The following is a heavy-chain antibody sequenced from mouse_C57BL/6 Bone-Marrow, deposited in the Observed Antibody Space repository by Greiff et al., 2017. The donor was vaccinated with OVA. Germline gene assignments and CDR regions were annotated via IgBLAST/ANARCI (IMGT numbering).Heavy chain of an antibody. CDR2: IRNKANGYTT. Sequence: EVKLVESGGGLVQPGGSLSLSCAASGFTFTDYYMSWVRQPPGKALEWLGFIRNKANGYTTEYSASVKGRFTISRDNSQSILYLQMNALRAEDSATYYCARPVVSPYYAMDYWGQGTSVTVSS. V-gene: IGHV7-3*01. CDR1: GFTFTDYY. CDR3: ARPVVSPYYAMDY. J-gene: IGHJ4*01. D-gene: IGHD1-1*01.